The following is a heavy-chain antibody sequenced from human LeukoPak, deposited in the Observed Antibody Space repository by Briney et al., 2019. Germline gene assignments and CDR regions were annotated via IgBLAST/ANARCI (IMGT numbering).Heavy chain of an antibody. D-gene: IGHD6-19*01. J-gene: IGHJ6*02. Sequence: PGGSLRLSCAASGFTFSTYSMNWVRQAPGKGPEWASYIGSGSSTLYYADSVKGRFTISRDNAKNSLYLQMKSLRAEDTAVYYCARDLSEPHWYSSGWSLDVWGQGTTVTVSS. CDR2: IGSGSSTL. V-gene: IGHV3-48*04. CDR1: GFTFSTYS. CDR3: ARDLSEPHWYSSGWSLDV.